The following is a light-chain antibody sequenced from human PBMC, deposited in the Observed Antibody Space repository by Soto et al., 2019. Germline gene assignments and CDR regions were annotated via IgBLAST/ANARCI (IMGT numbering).Light chain of an antibody. CDR1: QSVSSN. J-gene: IGKJ4*01. V-gene: IGKV3-15*01. CDR2: GAS. Sequence: EIMMTQSPATLSVSPGERATLSCRASQSVSSNLAWYQQKPGQAPRLLIYGASTRATGIPARFSGGGSGTEFTLTISSLQSEDFAIYFCQQYYNWPLLTFGGGTKVEIK. CDR3: QQYYNWPLLT.